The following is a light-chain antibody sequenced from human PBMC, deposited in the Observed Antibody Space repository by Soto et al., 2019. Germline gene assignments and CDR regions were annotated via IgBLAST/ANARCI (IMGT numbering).Light chain of an antibody. V-gene: IGLV2-8*01. CDR1: SSDVGTYNY. CDR2: EVT. J-gene: IGLJ2*01. CDR3: SSFAGSNNVV. Sequence: QSALTQPPSASGSPGQSVTISCTGTSSDVGTYNYVSWYQQHPGKAPKLMIYEVTKRPSGVPDRFSGSKSGNTASLTVSGLQAEDEADYYCSSFAGSNNVVFGGGTKLTFL.